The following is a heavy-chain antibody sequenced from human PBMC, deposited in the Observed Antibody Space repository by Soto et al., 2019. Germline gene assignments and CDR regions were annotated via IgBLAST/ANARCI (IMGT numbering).Heavy chain of an antibody. Sequence: QVQLVESGGGVVQPGRSLRLSCAASGFTFSSYAMHWVRQAPGKGLEWVAVISYDGSNKYYADSVKGRFTISRDNSKNTLYLQMNSLRAEDTAVYSCARGRSSSWPFDYWGQGTLVTVSS. CDR3: ARGRSSSWPFDY. CDR1: GFTFSSYA. J-gene: IGHJ4*02. V-gene: IGHV3-30-3*01. CDR2: ISYDGSNK. D-gene: IGHD6-13*01.